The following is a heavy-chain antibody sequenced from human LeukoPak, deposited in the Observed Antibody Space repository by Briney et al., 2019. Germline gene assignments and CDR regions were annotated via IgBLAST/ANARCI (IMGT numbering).Heavy chain of an antibody. J-gene: IGHJ4*02. CDR3: ARGFCSGGTCFDY. CDR2: IYSGAAT. Sequence: GGSLRLSCAASGSTVSSNYMTWVRQAPGKGLEWVSFIYSGAATDYADSVKGRFTISTDNSRNTMYLQMNSLRADDTAMYYCARGFCSGGTCFDYWGQGTLVTVSS. CDR1: GSTVSSNY. V-gene: IGHV3-53*01. D-gene: IGHD2-15*01.